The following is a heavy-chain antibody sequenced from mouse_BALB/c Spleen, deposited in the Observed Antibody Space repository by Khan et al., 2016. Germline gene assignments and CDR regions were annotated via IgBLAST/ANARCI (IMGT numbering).Heavy chain of an antibody. Sequence: EVELVESGGGLVKPGGSLKLSCAASGFTFSSYAMSWVRQTPEQSLEWVATICRGGHYTYYPDSVKGRFIISRDNANNTLYLQLSSLRSVDTARYYGARPETGYVDYWGQGTTLTVSS. CDR3: ARPETGYVDY. D-gene: IGHD4-1*01. J-gene: IGHJ2*01. CDR1: GFTFSSYA. V-gene: IGHV5-9-3*01. CDR2: ICRGGHYT.